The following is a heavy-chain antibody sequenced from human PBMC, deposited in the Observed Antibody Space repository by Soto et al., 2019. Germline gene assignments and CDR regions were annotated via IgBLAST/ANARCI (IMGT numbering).Heavy chain of an antibody. J-gene: IGHJ4*02. Sequence: EVQLVESGGDLVQPGGSLRLSCAASGFTFSNYWVHWVRQAPVKGLVWFSRMNGDGNTINYADSVKGRFTISRDIAKNTVFLQMNSLRAEDTAVYSCASAMSASGWHWWGQGTLVTVSS. CDR2: MNGDGNTI. D-gene: IGHD6-19*01. V-gene: IGHV3-74*01. CDR3: ASAMSASGWHW. CDR1: GFTFSNYW.